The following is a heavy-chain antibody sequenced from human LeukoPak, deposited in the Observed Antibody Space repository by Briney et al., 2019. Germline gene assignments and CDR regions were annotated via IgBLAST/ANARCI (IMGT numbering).Heavy chain of an antibody. Sequence: PGESLKISCKGSGYSFTGYWIGWVRQMPGKGLEWMGIIYPGDSDTRYSPSFQGQVTISADKSISTAYLQWSSLKASDTAMYYCARLGTYGGNSYYFDYWGQGTLVTVSS. CDR2: IYPGDSDT. CDR1: GYSFTGYW. CDR3: ARLGTYGGNSYYFDY. V-gene: IGHV5-51*01. J-gene: IGHJ4*02. D-gene: IGHD4-23*01.